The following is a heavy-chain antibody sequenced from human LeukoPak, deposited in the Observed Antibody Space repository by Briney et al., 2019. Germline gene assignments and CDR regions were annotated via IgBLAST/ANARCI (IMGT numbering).Heavy chain of an antibody. V-gene: IGHV4-39*07. CDR2: IYYSGST. D-gene: IGHD4-17*01. Sequence: SETLSLTCTVSGGSISSSSYYWGWIRQPPGKGLEWIGSIYYSGSTYYNPSLKSRVTISVDTSKNQFSLKLSSVTAADTAGYYWARDPYGDYIASNWFDPWGQGTLVTVSS. J-gene: IGHJ5*02. CDR3: ARDPYGDYIASNWFDP. CDR1: GGSISSSSYY.